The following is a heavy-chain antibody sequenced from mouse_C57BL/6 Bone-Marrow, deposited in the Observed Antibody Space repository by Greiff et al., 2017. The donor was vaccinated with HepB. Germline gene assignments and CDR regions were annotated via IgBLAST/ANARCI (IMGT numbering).Heavy chain of an antibody. Sequence: QVQLQQPGAELVKPGASVKLSCKASGYTFTSYWMHWVKQRPGQGLEWIGMIHPNSGSTNYNEKFKSKATLTVDKSSSPAYMQLSSLTSEDSAVYYFARNCSSWYLDVWGTGTTVTVSS. V-gene: IGHV1-64*01. D-gene: IGHD1-1*01. CDR1: GYTFTSYW. CDR3: ARNCSSWYLDV. CDR2: IHPNSGST. J-gene: IGHJ1*03.